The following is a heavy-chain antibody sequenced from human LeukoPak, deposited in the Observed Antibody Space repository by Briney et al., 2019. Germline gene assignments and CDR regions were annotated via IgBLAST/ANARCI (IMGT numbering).Heavy chain of an antibody. CDR2: ISAYNGNT. D-gene: IGHD5-12*01. J-gene: IGHJ4*01. CDR1: GYTFTSYG. CDR3: ARAPLASGYADY. Sequence: ASVKVYCKASGYTFTSYGISWVRQAPGQGLEWMGWISAYNGNTNYAQNPQGRVTMTTDTSTSTAYMELRSLRSDDTAVYYCARAPLASGYADYWGQGTLVTGSS. V-gene: IGHV1-18*04.